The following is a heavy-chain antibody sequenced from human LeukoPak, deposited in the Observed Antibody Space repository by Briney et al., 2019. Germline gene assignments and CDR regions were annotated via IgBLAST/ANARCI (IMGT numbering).Heavy chain of an antibody. Sequence: GGSLRLSCAASGFTFSDYYMSWIRQAPGKGLEGVSYISSSGSTIYYADSVKGRFTISKDNAKNSLYLQMNSLGAEDTAVYYCARSSIAARPFYMDVWGKGTTVTVSS. CDR2: ISSSGSTI. D-gene: IGHD6-6*01. CDR3: ARSSIAARPFYMDV. J-gene: IGHJ6*03. V-gene: IGHV3-11*04. CDR1: GFTFSDYY.